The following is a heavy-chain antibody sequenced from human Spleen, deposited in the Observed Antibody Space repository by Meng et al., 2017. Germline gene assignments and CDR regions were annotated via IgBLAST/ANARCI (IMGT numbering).Heavy chain of an antibody. V-gene: IGHV3-15*01. J-gene: IGHJ4*01. CDR2: MKSNFDGGTV. Sequence: GESLKISCAASGFTFSNAWMTWVRQAPGKGLEWIGRMKSNFDGGTVDYAAAVKGRFFISRDDSENTFYLQMNRLKTEDTAVYYCSGHVDYWGQGTLVTVSS. CDR3: SGHVDY. CDR1: GFTFSNAW.